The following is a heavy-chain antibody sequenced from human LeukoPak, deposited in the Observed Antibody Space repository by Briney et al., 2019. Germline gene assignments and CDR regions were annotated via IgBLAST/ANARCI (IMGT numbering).Heavy chain of an antibody. J-gene: IGHJ5*02. CDR3: ALPGGYDFWSGYYTYNWFDP. D-gene: IGHD3-3*01. CDR2: ISAYNGNT. Sequence: ASVKVSCKASGCTFTSYGISWVRQAPGQGPEWMGWISAYNGNTNCAQKLQGRVTMTTDTSTSTAYMELRSLRSDDTAVYYCALPGGYDFWSGYYTYNWFDPWGQGTLVTVSS. V-gene: IGHV1-18*01. CDR1: GCTFTSYG.